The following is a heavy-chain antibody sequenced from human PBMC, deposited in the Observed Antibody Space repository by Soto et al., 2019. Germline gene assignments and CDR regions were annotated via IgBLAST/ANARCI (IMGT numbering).Heavy chain of an antibody. J-gene: IGHJ6*02. CDR2: INHSGST. D-gene: IGHD2-2*01. Sequence: SATLSLTCAVYGVSFSGYYWSWIRQPPGKGLEWIGEINHSGSTNYNPSLKSRVTISVDTSKNQFSLKLSSVTAADTAVYYCARGVYCSSTSCYWGMDVWGQGTTVT. CDR3: ARGVYCSSTSCYWGMDV. CDR1: GVSFSGYY. V-gene: IGHV4-34*01.